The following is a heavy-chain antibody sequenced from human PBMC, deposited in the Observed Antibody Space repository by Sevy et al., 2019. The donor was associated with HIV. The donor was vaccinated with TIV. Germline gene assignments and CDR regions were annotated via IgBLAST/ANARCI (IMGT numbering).Heavy chain of an antibody. V-gene: IGHV4-59*08. J-gene: IGHJ4*02. CDR3: AGENAWGRGYS. CDR2: IYYNGHI. CDR1: GGSITSLY. Sequence: SETLSLTCTVSGGSITSLYWNWIRQPPGKGLEWIANIYYNGHINYNPSLKSRVTSSPDTSKNQFSLRLSSVPAADTAMYYCAGENAWGRGYSWGQGTLVTVSS. D-gene: IGHD1-26*01.